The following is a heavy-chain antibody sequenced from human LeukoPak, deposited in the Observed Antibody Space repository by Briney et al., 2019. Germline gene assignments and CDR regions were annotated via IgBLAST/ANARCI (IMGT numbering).Heavy chain of an antibody. D-gene: IGHD3-10*01. CDR3: AGSKRYYYGSGSYPLDY. V-gene: IGHV3-23*01. J-gene: IGHJ4*02. Sequence: GGSLRLSCAASGFTFSSYAMSWVRQAPGKGLEWVSAISGSGGSTYYADSVKGRSTISRDNSKNTLYLLMNSLRAEDTAVYYCAGSKRYYYGSGSYPLDYWGQGTLVTVSS. CDR1: GFTFSSYA. CDR2: ISGSGGST.